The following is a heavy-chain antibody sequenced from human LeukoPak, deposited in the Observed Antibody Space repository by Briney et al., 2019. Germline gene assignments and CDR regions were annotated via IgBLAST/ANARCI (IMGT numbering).Heavy chain of an antibody. Sequence: PSETLSLTCSVSGVSSISTYYYSWIRQPPGKGLEWIGYISYSGDTNYNPSLKSRVTISRDTPKNQFSLRLTSVTVADTAVYYCVGHRRTTTFDYWGQGTLVTVSS. J-gene: IGHJ4*02. V-gene: IGHV4-59*01. CDR1: GVSSISTYY. CDR3: VGHRRTTTFDY. CDR2: ISYSGDT. D-gene: IGHD1-7*01.